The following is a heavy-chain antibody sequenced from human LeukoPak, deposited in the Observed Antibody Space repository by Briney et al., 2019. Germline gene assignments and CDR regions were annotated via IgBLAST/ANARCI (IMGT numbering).Heavy chain of an antibody. V-gene: IGHV4-4*07. D-gene: IGHD6-19*01. CDR3: ARDFSSGWPMTYYHHYIDV. CDR2: VFVTGST. J-gene: IGHJ6*03. Sequence: PSETLSLTCSFSGRSISSYYWSWIRQSAGKGLEWIGRVFVTGSTDYKPSLKSRVTMSIDASKNQFSLQLRSVTAADTAVYYCARDFSSGWPMTYYHHYIDVWGKGTLVAVSS. CDR1: GRSISSYY.